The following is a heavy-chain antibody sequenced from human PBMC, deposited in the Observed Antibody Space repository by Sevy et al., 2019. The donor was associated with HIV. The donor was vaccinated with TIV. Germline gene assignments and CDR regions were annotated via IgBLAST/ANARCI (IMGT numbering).Heavy chain of an antibody. Sequence: QLGGSLRLSCAASGFTFSSHGMHWVRQAPGKGLEWVAVISSDGSDKYYADSVKGRFTISRDNSKNTLYLQMNSLRTEDTALYYCAKAPPGRYWNVACDYWGQGTLVTVSS. J-gene: IGHJ4*02. CDR2: ISSDGSDK. CDR3: AKAPPGRYWNVACDY. V-gene: IGHV3-30*18. D-gene: IGHD1-1*01. CDR1: GFTFSSHG.